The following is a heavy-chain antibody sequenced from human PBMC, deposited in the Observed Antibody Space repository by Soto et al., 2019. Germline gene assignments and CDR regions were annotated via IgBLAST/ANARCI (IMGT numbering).Heavy chain of an antibody. J-gene: IGHJ4*02. V-gene: IGHV1-69*13. CDR1: GGLFSSFA. CDR3: ARGGSPYVWFNEF. CDR2: IIPVFGTT. D-gene: IGHD3-16*01. Sequence: GASVKVSCKDSGGLFSSFAISWVRQAPGQGLEWLGGIIPVFGTTNYAEKFQGRVTITADESTNTAYMELSSLRSGDTAMYYCARGGSPYVWFNEFWGQGTLVPVSS.